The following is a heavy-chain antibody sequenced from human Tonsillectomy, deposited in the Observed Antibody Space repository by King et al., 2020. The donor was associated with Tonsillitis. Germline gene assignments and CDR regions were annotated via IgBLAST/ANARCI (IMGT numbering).Heavy chain of an antibody. CDR2: LSGSGGTT. J-gene: IGHJ4*02. CDR3: TNLRICGVVILGQDY. D-gene: IGHD3-3*01. V-gene: IGHV3-23*04. CDR1: GFTFSSNA. Sequence: VQLVESGGGLAQPGGSLRLSCAASGFTFSSNAMSWVRQAPGKGLEWVSTLSGSGGTTYYADSVKGRFTISRDNSKNTLFLQMNSLKAEDTAIYYCTNLRICGVVILGQDYWGQGTLVTVSS.